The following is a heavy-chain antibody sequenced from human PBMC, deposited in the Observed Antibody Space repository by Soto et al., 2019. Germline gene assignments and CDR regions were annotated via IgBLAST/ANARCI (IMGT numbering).Heavy chain of an antibody. J-gene: IGHJ5*02. V-gene: IGHV3-30*18. CDR3: AKDNCISTSCYRLYNWFDP. CDR1: GFTFSSYG. CDR2: ISYGGSNK. D-gene: IGHD2-2*01. Sequence: QVQLVESGGGVVQPGRSLRLSCAASGFTFSSYGIHWVRQAPGKGLRWVAVISYGGSNKYYADSVKGRFTISRDNSKNTLYLQMNNLRAEDTAVYYCAKDNCISTSCYRLYNWFDPWGQGTLVTVSS.